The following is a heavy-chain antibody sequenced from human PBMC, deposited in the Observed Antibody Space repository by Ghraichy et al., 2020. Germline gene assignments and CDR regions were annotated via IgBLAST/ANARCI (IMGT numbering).Heavy chain of an antibody. CDR2: INDSGTT. D-gene: IGHD3-3*01. CDR1: GGSLRGYY. CDR3: ARGGDFARD. Sequence: SETPSLTCAVYGGSLRGYYWSWIRQAPGKGLEWIGEINDSGTTNYNPSLESRVTISIDTSKNHLSLKVNSVSAADTAVFYCARGGDFARDWGQGTLVTVSS. V-gene: IGHV4-34*01. J-gene: IGHJ4*02.